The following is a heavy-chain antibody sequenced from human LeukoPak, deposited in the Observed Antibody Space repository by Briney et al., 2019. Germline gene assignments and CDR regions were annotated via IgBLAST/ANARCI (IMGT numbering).Heavy chain of an antibody. CDR3: ARDPGIVVVVAASDGMDV. Sequence: GGSLRLSCAASGFTFSSYAMHGVRQAPGKGLEWVAVISYDGSNKYYADSVKGRFTISRDNSKNTLYLQMNSLRAEDTAVYYCARDPGIVVVVAASDGMDVWGQGTTVTVSS. CDR2: ISYDGSNK. V-gene: IGHV3-30*04. J-gene: IGHJ6*02. D-gene: IGHD2-15*01. CDR1: GFTFSSYA.